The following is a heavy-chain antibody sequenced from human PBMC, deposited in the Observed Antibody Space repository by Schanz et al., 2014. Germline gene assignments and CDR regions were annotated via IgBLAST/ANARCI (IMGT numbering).Heavy chain of an antibody. Sequence: VQLVESGGGVVQPGRSLRLSCAASGFTFSSYAMSWVRQAPGKGLEWVSGISGSGGSTYYADSVKGRFTISRDNSKNTLYLQMNTLRAEDTAVYYCARDGDRFYHNYYMDVWGKGTTVTVSS. CDR3: ARDGDRFYHNYYMDV. V-gene: IGHV3-23*04. J-gene: IGHJ6*03. CDR2: ISGSGGST. D-gene: IGHD4-17*01. CDR1: GFTFSSYA.